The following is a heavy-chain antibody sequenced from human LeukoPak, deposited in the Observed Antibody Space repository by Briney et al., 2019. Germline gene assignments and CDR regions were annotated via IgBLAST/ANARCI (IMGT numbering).Heavy chain of an antibody. J-gene: IGHJ4*02. Sequence: GSLRLSCAASGFSFSDYYRSWIRKPPGKGLEWSGEIYHGASTNYNPSLQSRVTISVDKSKNPSSLKLNSVTAADTAVYYCASTRYTAPYYYDSWGQGPLVTVSS. V-gene: IGHV4-34*01. CDR2: IYHGAST. D-gene: IGHD5-18*01. CDR1: GFSFSDYY. CDR3: ASTRYTAPYYYDS.